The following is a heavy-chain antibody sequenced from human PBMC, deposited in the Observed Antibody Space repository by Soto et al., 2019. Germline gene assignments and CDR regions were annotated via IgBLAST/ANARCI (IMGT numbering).Heavy chain of an antibody. V-gene: IGHV3-74*01. D-gene: IGHD6-19*01. CDR3: ARDQTVAGPTTFDY. J-gene: IGHJ4*02. CDR2: IDIAGSTT. Sequence: EVQLVESGGGLVQPGGSLRLSCAASGFTFSSYWMHWVRQTPGKGLVWVSRIDIAGSTTTYADSVKGRFTISRDNAKNTLYLQMNSLRAEYTAVYYCARDQTVAGPTTFDYCGQGTLVTVSS. CDR1: GFTFSSYW.